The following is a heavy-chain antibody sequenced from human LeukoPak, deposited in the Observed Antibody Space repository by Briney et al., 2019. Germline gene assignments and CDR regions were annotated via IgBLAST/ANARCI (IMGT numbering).Heavy chain of an antibody. CDR1: GYSFTSYW. J-gene: IGHJ6*03. Sequence: GESLKISCKGSGYSFTSYWIGWVRQMPGKGLEWMGIIYPGDSDTRYSPSFQGKVTISADKSISTAYPQWSSLKASDTAMYYCARYSSSSYFNYYYYYYMDVWGKGTTVTVSS. CDR2: IYPGDSDT. V-gene: IGHV5-51*01. CDR3: ARYSSSSYFNYYYYYYMDV. D-gene: IGHD6-13*01.